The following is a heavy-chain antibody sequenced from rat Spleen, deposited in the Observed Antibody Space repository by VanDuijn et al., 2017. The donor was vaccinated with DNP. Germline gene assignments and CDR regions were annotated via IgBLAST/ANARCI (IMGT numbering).Heavy chain of an antibody. V-gene: IGHV5-25*01. CDR1: GFTFSDYN. J-gene: IGHJ2*01. CDR2: ISTGGGNT. CDR3: ARWNSGHFDY. Sequence: EVQLVESGGGLVQPGRSLKLSCAGSGFTFSDYNMAWVRQAPKKGLEWVASISTGGGNTYYGDSVKGRFTISRDNAKSTLYLQMNSLRSEDMATYYCARWNSGHFDYWGQGVMVTVSS. D-gene: IGHD4-3*01.